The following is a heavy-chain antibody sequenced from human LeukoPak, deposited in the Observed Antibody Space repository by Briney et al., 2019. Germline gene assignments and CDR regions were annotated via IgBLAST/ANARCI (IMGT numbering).Heavy chain of an antibody. D-gene: IGHD3-16*01. CDR1: GYSISSGYY. CDR2: IYHSGST. J-gene: IGHJ4*02. V-gene: IGHV4-38-2*02. CDR3: ARGGGGVTTGFDH. Sequence: SETLSLTCTVSGYSISSGYYWGWIRQPPGKGLEWIGSIYHSGSTYYNPSLKSRVTISLDTSKNQFSLKLSSVTAADTAVYYCARGGGGVTTGFDHWGQGALVTVSS.